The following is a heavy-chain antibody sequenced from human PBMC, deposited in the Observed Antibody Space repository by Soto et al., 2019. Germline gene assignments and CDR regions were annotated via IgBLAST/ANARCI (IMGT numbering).Heavy chain of an antibody. J-gene: IGHJ6*02. V-gene: IGHV1-69*06. D-gene: IGHD3-10*01. CDR2: ITPIFGSA. CDR1: VGTFSNYA. Sequence: QVQLVQSGAEVKKPGSSVKVSCKASVGTFSNYAINWVRQAPGQGLEWMGGITPIFGSANYAQKFQGRVTIIADNSTNTVYMELSSLRSEDTAVYYCANVEAGGYYYHGMDVWGQGTTVTVSS. CDR3: ANVEAGGYYYHGMDV.